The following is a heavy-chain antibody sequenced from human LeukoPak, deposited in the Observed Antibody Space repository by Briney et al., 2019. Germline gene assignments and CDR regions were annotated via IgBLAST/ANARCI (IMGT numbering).Heavy chain of an antibody. V-gene: IGHV4-39*01. CDR3: ARQLGYDFWSGYLYGMDV. D-gene: IGHD3-3*01. J-gene: IGHJ6*02. Sequence: SETLSLTCTVSSGSISSSSYYWGWIRQPPGKGLEWIGSIYYSGSTYYNPSLKSQVTISVDTSKNQLSLKLSSVTAADTAVYYCARQLGYDFWSGYLYGMDVWGQGTTVTVSS. CDR1: SGSISSSSYY. CDR2: IYYSGST.